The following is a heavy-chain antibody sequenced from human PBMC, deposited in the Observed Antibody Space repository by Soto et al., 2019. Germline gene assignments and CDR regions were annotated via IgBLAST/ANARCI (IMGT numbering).Heavy chain of an antibody. D-gene: IGHD3-3*01. V-gene: IGHV1-2*02. CDR2: INPNSGGT. CDR3: ARGELSCDFWSGYCNYYGMDV. Sequence: ASVKVSCKASGYTFTGYYMHWVRQAPGQGLAWMGWINPNSGGTNYAQKFQGRVTMTRDTSISTAYMELSRLRSDDTAVYYRARGELSCDFWSGYCNYYGMDVWGQGTTVTVSS. J-gene: IGHJ6*02. CDR1: GYTFTGYY.